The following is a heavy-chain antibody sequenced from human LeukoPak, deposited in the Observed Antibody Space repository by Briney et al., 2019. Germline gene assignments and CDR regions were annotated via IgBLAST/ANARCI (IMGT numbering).Heavy chain of an antibody. CDR3: ARLDILTGNYYYFEY. D-gene: IGHD3-9*01. CDR2: IKSDGSVT. Sequence: TWGSRRLSCEASGFTFSSYWMHWVRQAPGKGLVWVSRIKSDGSVTTYADSVKGRFTISRDNAKNTLYLQMNSLRAEDTAVYFCARLDILTGNYYYFEYWGQGSLVTVSS. V-gene: IGHV3-74*01. J-gene: IGHJ4*02. CDR1: GFTFSSYW.